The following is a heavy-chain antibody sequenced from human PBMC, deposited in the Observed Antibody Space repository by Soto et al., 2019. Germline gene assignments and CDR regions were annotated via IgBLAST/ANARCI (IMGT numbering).Heavy chain of an antibody. Sequence: PSETLSLTCTVSGGSISSGGYYWSWIRQHPGKGLEWIGYIYYSGSTYYNPSLKSRVTISVDTSKNQFSLKLSSVTAADTAVYYCARDPYRGDYYYYGMDVWGQGTTVTVSS. CDR2: IYYSGST. J-gene: IGHJ6*02. CDR3: ARDPYRGDYYYYGMDV. V-gene: IGHV4-31*03. D-gene: IGHD3-16*01. CDR1: GGSISSGGYY.